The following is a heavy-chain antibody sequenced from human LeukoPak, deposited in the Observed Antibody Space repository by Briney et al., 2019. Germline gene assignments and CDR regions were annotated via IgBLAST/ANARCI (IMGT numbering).Heavy chain of an antibody. Sequence: SETLSLTCTVSGGSISRGSYYWNWIRQPAGKGLEWIGRIYTSGSTNYNPSLKSRVTISVDMSKNQFSLKLSSVTAADTAVYYCARASGGYSRSWWNFDYWGQGTLVTVSS. CDR1: GGSISRGSYY. V-gene: IGHV4-61*02. CDR2: IYTSGST. D-gene: IGHD6-13*01. J-gene: IGHJ4*02. CDR3: ARASGGYSRSWWNFDY.